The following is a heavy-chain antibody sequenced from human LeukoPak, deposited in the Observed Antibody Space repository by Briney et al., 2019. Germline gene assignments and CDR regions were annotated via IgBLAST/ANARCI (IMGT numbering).Heavy chain of an antibody. V-gene: IGHV4-61*01. CDR2: IYYSGST. CDR3: ARDRGSYGSSWGFDY. Sequence: SETLSLTCTISGGSISSSSYYWGWIRQPPGKGLEWIGYIYYSGSTNYNPSLKSRVTISVDTSKNQFSLKLSSVTAADTAVYYCARDRGSYGSSWGFDYWGQGTLVTVSS. D-gene: IGHD6-13*01. J-gene: IGHJ4*02. CDR1: GGSISSSSYY.